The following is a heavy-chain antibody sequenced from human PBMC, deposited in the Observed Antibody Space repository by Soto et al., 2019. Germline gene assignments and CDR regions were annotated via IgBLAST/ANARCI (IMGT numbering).Heavy chain of an antibody. V-gene: IGHV4-39*01. J-gene: IGHJ6*02. CDR2: IDYSGST. Sequence: SETLSLTCTVSGGSISSSSYYWGWIRQPPGKGLEWIGSIDYSGSTYYNPSLKSRVTISVDTSKNQFSLKLSSVTAADTAVSYCARRYYYDSSGHPGYYYYGMDVWGQGTTVTVSS. CDR1: GGSISSSSYY. D-gene: IGHD3-22*01. CDR3: ARRYYYDSSGHPGYYYYGMDV.